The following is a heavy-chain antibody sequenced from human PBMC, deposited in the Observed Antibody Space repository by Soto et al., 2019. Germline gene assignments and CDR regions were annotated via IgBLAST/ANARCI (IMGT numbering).Heavy chain of an antibody. J-gene: IGHJ4*02. CDR3: ARHSGYDYVFDY. D-gene: IGHD5-12*01. CDR1: GDTFTGYY. V-gene: IGHV1-2*02. CDR2: INPNNGDT. Sequence: ASVKVSCKASGDTFTGYYIHWVRQAPGQGLEWMGWINPNNGDTHFAQKFHGRVSMTRDTSTSTAYMELSSLRFDDTAVYYCARHSGYDYVFDYWGQGTLVTVS.